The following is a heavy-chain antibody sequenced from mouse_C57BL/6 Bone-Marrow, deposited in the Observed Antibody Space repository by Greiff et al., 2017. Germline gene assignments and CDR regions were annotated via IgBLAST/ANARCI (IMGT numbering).Heavy chain of an antibody. CDR3: ARGGLRYFDV. V-gene: IGHV5-15*01. Sequence: EVNLVESGGGLVQPGGSLKLSCAASGFTFSDYGMAWVRQAPRKGPEWVAFISNLAYSIYYADTVTGRFTISRENAKNTLYLEMSSLRSEDTAMYYCARGGLRYFDVWGTGTTVTVSS. J-gene: IGHJ1*03. CDR2: ISNLAYSI. CDR1: GFTFSDYG.